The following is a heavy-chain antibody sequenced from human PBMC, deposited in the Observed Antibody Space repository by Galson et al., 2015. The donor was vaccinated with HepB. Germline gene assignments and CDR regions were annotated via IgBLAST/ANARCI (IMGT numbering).Heavy chain of an antibody. CDR3: ARDRGYCSSTSCYDDYYYYMDV. D-gene: IGHD2-2*01. CDR1: GFSFGSYA. V-gene: IGHV3-30-3*01. J-gene: IGHJ6*03. CDR2: ISYDGSNK. Sequence: SLRLSCAASGFSFGSYAISWVRQAPGKGLEWVAVISYDGSNKYYADSVKGRFTISRDNSKNTLYLQMNSLRAEDTAVYYCARDRGYCSSTSCYDDYYYYMDVWGKGTTVTVSS.